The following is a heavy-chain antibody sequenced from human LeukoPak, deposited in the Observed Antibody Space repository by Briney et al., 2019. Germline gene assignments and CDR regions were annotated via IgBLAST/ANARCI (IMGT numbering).Heavy chain of an antibody. CDR2: IYYSGST. V-gene: IGHV4-59*08. J-gene: IGHJ6*02. D-gene: IGHD6-19*01. Sequence: SETLSLTCTVSDGSISSYYWSLIRQPPGKGLEWIGYIYYSGSTNYNPSLKSRVTISVDTSKNQFSLKLSSVTAADTAVYYCAKHLYSSGWYVGEDVWGQGTTVTVSS. CDR3: AKHLYSSGWYVGEDV. CDR1: DGSISSYY.